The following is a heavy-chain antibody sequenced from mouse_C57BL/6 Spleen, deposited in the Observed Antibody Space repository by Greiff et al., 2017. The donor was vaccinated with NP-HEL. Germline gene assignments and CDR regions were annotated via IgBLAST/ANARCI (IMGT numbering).Heavy chain of an antibody. J-gene: IGHJ3*01. V-gene: IGHV1-53*01. CDR2: INPYNGDT. CDR1: GYTFTSYW. D-gene: IGHD1-1*01. Sequence: VQLQQPGTELVKPGASVKLSCKASGYTFTSYWMHWVKQRPGQGLEWIGRINPYNGDTFYNQKFKGKATLTVDKSSSTAHMELRSLTSEDSAVYYCARAGYYGSSKVPGCAYWGQGTLVTVSA. CDR3: ARAGYYGSSKVPGCAY.